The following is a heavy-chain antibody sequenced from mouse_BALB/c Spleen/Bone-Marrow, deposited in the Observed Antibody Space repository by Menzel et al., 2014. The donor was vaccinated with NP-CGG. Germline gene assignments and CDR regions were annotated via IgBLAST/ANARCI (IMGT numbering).Heavy chain of an antibody. CDR1: GYTFTDYE. CDR2: IDPETGGT. CDR3: TRSLYGNYVMDF. Sequence: VQLQQSGAELVRPGASVALSCKASGYTFTDYEMHWVKQTPVHGLEWIGAIDPETGGTAYNQKFKGKATLTADKSPSTAYMELRSLTSEDSAVYYCTRSLYGNYVMDFWGQGTSVTVSS. V-gene: IGHV1-15*01. J-gene: IGHJ4*01. D-gene: IGHD2-1*01.